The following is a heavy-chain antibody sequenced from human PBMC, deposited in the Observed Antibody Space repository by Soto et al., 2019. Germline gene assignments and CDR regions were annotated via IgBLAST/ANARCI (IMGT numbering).Heavy chain of an antibody. CDR1: GDSVSSNTAG. J-gene: IGHJ4*01. V-gene: IGHV6-1*01. CDR2: TYYRSKWYY. CDR3: ARGEQYSGRIFDY. Sequence: SHTLSLTCDISGDSVSSNTAGWNWVRQSPSRGLEWLGRTYYRSKWYYDYALSVRSRITINPDTSKNQYSLQLNSVTPEDTAVYYCARGEQYSGRIFDYWGQGTLVTRLL. D-gene: IGHD1-26*01.